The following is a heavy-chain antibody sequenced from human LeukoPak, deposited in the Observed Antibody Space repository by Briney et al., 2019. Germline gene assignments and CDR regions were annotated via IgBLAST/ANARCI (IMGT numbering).Heavy chain of an antibody. CDR1: GYSISSGYY. CDR3: ASSSWSGSYFDY. Sequence: PSETLSLTCAVSGYSISSGYYWGWIRQPPGKGLEWIGSIFFSGSAYYNPSLTSRVTISLDTSENQFSLKLRSVTAADTAVYYCASSSWSGSYFDYWGQGTLVTVSS. CDR2: IFFSGSA. J-gene: IGHJ4*02. D-gene: IGHD6-13*01. V-gene: IGHV4-38-2*01.